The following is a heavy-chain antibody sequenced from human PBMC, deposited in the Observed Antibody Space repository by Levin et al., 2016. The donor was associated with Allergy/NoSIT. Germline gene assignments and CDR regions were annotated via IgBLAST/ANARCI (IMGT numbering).Heavy chain of an antibody. D-gene: IGHD5-18*01. CDR2: ISAYNGNT. Sequence: WVRQAPGQGLEWMGWISAYNGNTNYAQKLQGRVTMTTDTSTSTAYMELRSLRSDDTAVYYCARDPDTAMVYFDYWGQGTLVTVSS. V-gene: IGHV1-18*01. J-gene: IGHJ4*02. CDR3: ARDPDTAMVYFDY.